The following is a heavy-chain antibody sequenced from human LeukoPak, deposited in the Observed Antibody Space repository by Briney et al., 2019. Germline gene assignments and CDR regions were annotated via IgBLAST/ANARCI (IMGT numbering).Heavy chain of an antibody. CDR2: INHSGST. Sequence: PSETLSLTCAVYGGSFSGYYWSWIRQPPGKGLEWIGEINHSGSTNYNPSLKSRVTISVDTSKNQFSLKLSSVTAADTAVYYCASASITIFGVVIDDYWGQGTLVTVSS. V-gene: IGHV4-34*01. CDR3: ASASITIFGVVIDDY. J-gene: IGHJ4*02. CDR1: GGSFSGYY. D-gene: IGHD3-3*01.